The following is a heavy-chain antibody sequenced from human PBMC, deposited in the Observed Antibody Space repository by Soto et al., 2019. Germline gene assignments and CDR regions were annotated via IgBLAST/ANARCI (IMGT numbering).Heavy chain of an antibody. CDR2: IIPALGTT. V-gene: IGHV1-69*08. Sequence: QDQLVQSGAEVKKPGSSVKVSCKAFGGPFSSHTFSWVRQAPGQGLEWMGRIIPALGTTTYAQKFQGRVTITADESVTTVYMELNSLRTEYTAGYYCARPAFGDYWYFDLWGRGTLVTVSS. CDR1: GGPFSSHT. D-gene: IGHD4-17*01. CDR3: ARPAFGDYWYFDL. J-gene: IGHJ2*01.